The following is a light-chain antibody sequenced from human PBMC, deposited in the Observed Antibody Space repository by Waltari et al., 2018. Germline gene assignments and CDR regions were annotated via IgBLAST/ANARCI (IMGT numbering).Light chain of an antibody. CDR1: NLWDKF. J-gene: IGLJ3*02. Sequence: SYELTQSSSVCVSPGQSATITCTGENLWDKFCHCYQQRPGQAPVLVNHRNTKRPPGIPERFSGSHSGTTATLTISETQPLDEADYYCQAWDSSTVVFGAGTKLTVL. V-gene: IGLV3-1*01. CDR2: RNT. CDR3: QAWDSSTVV.